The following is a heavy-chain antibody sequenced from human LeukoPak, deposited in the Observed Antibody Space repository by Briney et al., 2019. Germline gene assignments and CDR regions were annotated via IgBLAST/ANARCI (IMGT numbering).Heavy chain of an antibody. CDR2: INPSGGTT. CDR3: ARDLPLDRWLQLGGIHYFDY. J-gene: IGHJ4*02. V-gene: IGHV1-46*01. CDR1: GYNFTSYY. D-gene: IGHD5-24*01. Sequence: ASVKVSCKASGYNFTSYYMHWVRQAPGQGLEWMGIINPSGGTTSYAQKFQGRVTVTRDTSTSTVYMELSSLRSEDTAVYYCARDLPLDRWLQLGGIHYFDYWGQGTLVTVSS.